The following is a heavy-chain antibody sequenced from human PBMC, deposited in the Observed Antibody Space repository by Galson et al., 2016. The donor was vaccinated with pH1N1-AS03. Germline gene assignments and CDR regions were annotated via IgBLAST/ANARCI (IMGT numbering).Heavy chain of an antibody. CDR1: GFIFSNHG. CDR2: ISSDGGST. J-gene: IGHJ4*02. Sequence: SLRLSCAASGFIFSNHGMHWARQAPGKGPEFVARISSDGGSTYHADSVKARFTISRDNSKTTLYHQMDSLRVEDTAVYYCERAGGYWGQGTLVNFSS. V-gene: IGHV3-64*02. CDR3: ERAGGY.